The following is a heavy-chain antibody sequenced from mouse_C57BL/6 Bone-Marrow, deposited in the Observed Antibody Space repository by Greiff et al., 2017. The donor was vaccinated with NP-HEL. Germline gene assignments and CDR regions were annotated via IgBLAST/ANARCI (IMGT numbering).Heavy chain of an antibody. CDR2: IDPDDGET. J-gene: IGHJ4*01. D-gene: IGHD1-1*01. V-gene: IGHV14-2*01. Sequence: VQLKQSGAELVKPGASVKLSCTASGFNITDYYMHWVKQRPEQGLEWIGRIDPDDGETKYAPKFKGKATITADTSSNTAYLQLSSLTSEDTAVYYCARNYYGSSYDAMDYWGQGTSVTVSS. CDR1: GFNITDYY. CDR3: ARNYYGSSYDAMDY.